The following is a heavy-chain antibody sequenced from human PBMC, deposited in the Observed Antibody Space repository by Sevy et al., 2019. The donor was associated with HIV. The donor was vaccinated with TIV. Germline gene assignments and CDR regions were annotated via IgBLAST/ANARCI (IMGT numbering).Heavy chain of an antibody. V-gene: IGHV3-23*01. CDR2: ISGIGSST. D-gene: IGHD1-26*01. Sequence: GGSLRLSCAASGFTFNTHAMNWVRQAPGKGLEWVSVISGIGSSTYYADSVKGRFTISRDNAKNTLYLQINSLRADDTAVYYCARGPPDGSYDYFDYWGQGTLVTVSS. CDR3: ARGPPDGSYDYFDY. CDR1: GFTFNTHA. J-gene: IGHJ4*02.